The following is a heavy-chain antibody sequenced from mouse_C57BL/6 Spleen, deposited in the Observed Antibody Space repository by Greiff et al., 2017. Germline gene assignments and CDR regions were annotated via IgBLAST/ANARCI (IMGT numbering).Heavy chain of an antibody. CDR1: GYTFTSYW. CDR2: IHPNSGST. Sequence: QVHVKQPGAELVKPGASVKLSCKASGYTFTSYWMHWVKQRPGQGLEWIGMIHPNSGSTNYTEKFKSKATLTVDKSSSTAYMQLSRLTSEDSAVYYCGGYDGYSPGAYWGKGTLVTVSA. CDR3: GGYDGYSPGAY. V-gene: IGHV1-64*01. D-gene: IGHD2-3*01. J-gene: IGHJ3*01.